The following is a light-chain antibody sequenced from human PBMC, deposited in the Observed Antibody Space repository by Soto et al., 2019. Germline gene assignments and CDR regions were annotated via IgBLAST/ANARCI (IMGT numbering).Light chain of an antibody. CDR1: QGIDTS. V-gene: IGKV1-9*01. J-gene: IGKJ5*01. Sequence: ILLTQSPSSLSASVGDRVTITCRASQGIDTSLAWYQQKPGKAPKLLIYAASNFQSVVPSRFSGSGSGTHFTLTISSLQPEDFATYYVQQLHGYPITFGQGTRLEI. CDR3: QQLHGYPIT. CDR2: AAS.